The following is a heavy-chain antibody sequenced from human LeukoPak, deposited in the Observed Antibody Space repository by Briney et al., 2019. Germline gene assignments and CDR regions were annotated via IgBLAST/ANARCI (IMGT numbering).Heavy chain of an antibody. J-gene: IGHJ4*02. CDR3: ARRTVTTWGVDY. Sequence: SETLSLTCTVSGYSISSGYYWGWIRQPPGKGLEWIGSIYHSGSTYYNPSLKSRVTISVDTSKNQFSLKLSSVTAADTAVYYCARRTVTTWGVDYWGQGTLVTVSS. D-gene: IGHD4-11*01. V-gene: IGHV4-38-2*02. CDR2: IYHSGST. CDR1: GYSISSGYY.